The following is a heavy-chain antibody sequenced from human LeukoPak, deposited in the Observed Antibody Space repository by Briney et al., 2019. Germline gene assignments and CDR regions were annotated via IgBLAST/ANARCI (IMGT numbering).Heavy chain of an antibody. J-gene: IGHJ4*02. CDR3: ASQSSGSSTRAPDF. Sequence: GGSLRLSCVGAGFPFSDFHMSWIRQAPGKGLEWLSYISSSSRSKYYADSVKGRFIVSRDNAKNSLYLQMDSLRAEDTALYYCASQSSGSSTRAPDFWGQGTLVTVSS. D-gene: IGHD1-26*01. CDR1: GFPFSDFH. CDR2: ISSSSRSK. V-gene: IGHV3-11*06.